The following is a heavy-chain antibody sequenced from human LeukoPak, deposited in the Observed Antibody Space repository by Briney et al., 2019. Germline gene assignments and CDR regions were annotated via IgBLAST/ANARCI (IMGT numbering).Heavy chain of an antibody. CDR3: AAPGLLGYCSSAICAPPGY. Sequence: PGGSLRLSCAASGFTFRSYTMTWVRQAQGTGLEWVSSISGSGAGTYYADSVKGRFTISRDNSKNTLYLEVNDLRAEDTAVYYCAAPGLLGYCSSAICAPPGYWGQGTLVTVSS. V-gene: IGHV3-23*01. CDR1: GFTFRSYT. D-gene: IGHD2-2*01. CDR2: ISGSGAGT. J-gene: IGHJ4*02.